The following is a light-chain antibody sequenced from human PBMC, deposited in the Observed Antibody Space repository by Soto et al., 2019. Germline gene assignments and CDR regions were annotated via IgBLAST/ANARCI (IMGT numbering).Light chain of an antibody. CDR2: WAS. CDR3: QQYYSSPPT. Sequence: DIVMPQSPLSLPVTPGEPASISCRSSQSLLHSNGHYYLDWYLQKPGQPPKLLFYWASTRESGVPDRFSGSGSGTHFTLTITSLQAEDVAVYYCQQYYSSPPTFGQGTKVDIK. CDR1: QSLLHSNGHYY. J-gene: IGKJ1*01. V-gene: IGKV4-1*01.